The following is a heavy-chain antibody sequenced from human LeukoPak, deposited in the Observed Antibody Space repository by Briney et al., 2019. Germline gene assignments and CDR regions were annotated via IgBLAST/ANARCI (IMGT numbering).Heavy chain of an antibody. V-gene: IGHV3-23*01. J-gene: IGHJ5*02. CDR1: GFTFSSYA. CDR3: AKDAYVLRYFDWLGGAFDP. D-gene: IGHD3-9*01. CDR2: ISGSGGST. Sequence: GGPLRLSCAASGFTFSSYAMSWVRQAPGKGLEWVSAISGSGGSTYYADSVKGRFTISRDNSKNTLYLQMNSLRAEDTAVYYCAKDAYVLRYFDWLGGAFDPWGQGTLVTVSS.